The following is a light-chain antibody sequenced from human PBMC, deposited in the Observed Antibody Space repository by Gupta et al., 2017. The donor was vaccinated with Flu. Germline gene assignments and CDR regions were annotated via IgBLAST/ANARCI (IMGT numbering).Light chain of an antibody. V-gene: IGKV1-12*01. Sequence: DIAMTHSPPSVSASLWDRVTITCRASQDISTWLAWYQQKPGKAPKLLIFAASNLQRGAPSRFSGSGSGTEFTLTISSLQPEDFATYYCQQGSSVPPFTFGPGTKVDIK. CDR3: QQGSSVPPFT. J-gene: IGKJ3*01. CDR1: QDISTW. CDR2: AAS.